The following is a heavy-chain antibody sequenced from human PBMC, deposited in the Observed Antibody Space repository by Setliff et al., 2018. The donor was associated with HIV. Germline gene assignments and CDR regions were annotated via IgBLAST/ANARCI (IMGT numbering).Heavy chain of an antibody. CDR1: GFSFRSYA. J-gene: IGHJ4*02. D-gene: IGHD3-10*01. CDR2: ITGSGGTI. Sequence: VGSLRLSCVASGFSFRSYAMTWVRQAPGKGLEWVSVITGSGGTIYQTDSVRGRFTVSRDNSKNTLYLQMNNLRVEDTAVYYCARDRSGYYGSGSYLFDYWGQGTLVTV. CDR3: ARDRSGYYGSGSYLFDY. V-gene: IGHV3-23*01.